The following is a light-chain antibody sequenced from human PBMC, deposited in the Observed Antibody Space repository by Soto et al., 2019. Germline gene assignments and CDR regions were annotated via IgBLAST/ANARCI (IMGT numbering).Light chain of an antibody. Sequence: QSVLNRPRSVSGSPGQSVTISCTGTSSDVCGYNYVSWYQQHPGKAPKLMIYDVSKRPSGVPDRFSGSKSGNTASLTISGLQAEDEADYYCCSYAGSYSYVFGTGTKVTVL. CDR3: CSYAGSYSYV. J-gene: IGLJ1*01. CDR2: DVS. V-gene: IGLV2-11*01. CDR1: SSDVCGYNY.